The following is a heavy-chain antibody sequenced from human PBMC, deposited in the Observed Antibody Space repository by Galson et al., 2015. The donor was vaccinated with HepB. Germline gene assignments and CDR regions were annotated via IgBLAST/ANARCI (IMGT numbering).Heavy chain of an antibody. CDR1: GFSLSTSGMC. D-gene: IGHD4-17*01. CDR3: ATATNYGDYAFDY. Sequence: PALVKPTQTLTLTCTFPGFSLSTSGMCVSWIRQPPGKALEWLALIDWDDDKYYSTSLKTRLTISKDTSKNQVVLTMTNMDPVDTATYYCATATNYGDYAFDYWGQGTLVTVSS. CDR2: IDWDDDK. J-gene: IGHJ4*02. V-gene: IGHV2-70*01.